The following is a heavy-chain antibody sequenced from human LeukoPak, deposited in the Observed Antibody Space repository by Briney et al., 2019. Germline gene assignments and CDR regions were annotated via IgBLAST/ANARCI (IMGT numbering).Heavy chain of an antibody. D-gene: IGHD6-19*01. CDR2: ISSSSSYI. CDR3: ARGIYSSVGGFDY. V-gene: IGHV3-21*01. Sequence: PGGSLRLSCAASGFTFSSYSMNWVRQAPGKGLEWVSSISSSSSYIYYADSVKGRFTISRDNAKNSLYLQMNSLRAEDTAVYYCARGIYSSVGGFDYWGQGTLVTVSS. CDR1: GFTFSSYS. J-gene: IGHJ4*02.